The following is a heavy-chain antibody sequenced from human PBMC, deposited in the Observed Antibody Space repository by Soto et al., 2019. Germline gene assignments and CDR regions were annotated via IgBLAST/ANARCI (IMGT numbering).Heavy chain of an antibody. CDR1: GFTFTDYA. J-gene: IGHJ4*02. D-gene: IGHD6-13*01. V-gene: IGHV3-23*01. Sequence: GWSLRLSCAASGFTFTDYALSWVRQAPGKGLEWVVTISGIGGSTYLADSVKGRLSISRDNSKNTVSLLMNSLRAEDTAVYFCARGSSGYISSWYYFDYWGRGTLVTVSS. CDR2: ISGIGGST. CDR3: ARGSSGYISSWYYFDY.